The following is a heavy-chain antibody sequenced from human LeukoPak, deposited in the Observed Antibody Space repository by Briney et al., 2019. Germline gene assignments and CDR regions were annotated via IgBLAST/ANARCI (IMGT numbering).Heavy chain of an antibody. D-gene: IGHD6-13*01. Sequence: ASVKVSCKASGYTFTGSRMQWARQAPGQGLEWMGWINPSNGDTNSEQKFQGRVTMTRDTSISTVNMELSRLTSDDTAVYYGARSWYGMDVWGQGTTVIVSS. CDR1: GYTFTGSR. V-gene: IGHV1-2*02. J-gene: IGHJ6*02. CDR3: ARSWYGMDV. CDR2: INPSNGDT.